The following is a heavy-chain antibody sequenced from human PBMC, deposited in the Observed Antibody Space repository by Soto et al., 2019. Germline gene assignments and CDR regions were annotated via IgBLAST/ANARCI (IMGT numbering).Heavy chain of an antibody. Sequence: SETLSLTCAVSGGSISSSNWWTWVRQPPGKGLEWIGEIYYSGSTNYNPSLKSRVTISVDKSKNQLSLKLSSVTAADTAVYYCARDSRGVSGSYDESRFDPWGQGTLVTVS. CDR3: ARDSRGVSGSYDESRFDP. V-gene: IGHV4-4*02. D-gene: IGHD1-26*01. CDR1: GGSISSSNW. J-gene: IGHJ5*02. CDR2: IYYSGST.